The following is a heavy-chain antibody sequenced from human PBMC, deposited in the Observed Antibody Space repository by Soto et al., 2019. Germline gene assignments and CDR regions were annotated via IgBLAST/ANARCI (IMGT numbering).Heavy chain of an antibody. CDR1: GFTCSSYW. CDR2: IKPDGSDT. CDR3: ATDLNWSGT. D-gene: IGHD3-3*01. V-gene: IGHV3-7*01. J-gene: IGHJ3*01. Sequence: GGSLRLSCAAAGFTCSSYWMTRVRQAPGKGLEFLATIKPDGSDTYYVDSVKGRCTIARDNVKNSLSLQMNSLRAEDTALYYCATDLNWSGTWGQGTMVTVSS.